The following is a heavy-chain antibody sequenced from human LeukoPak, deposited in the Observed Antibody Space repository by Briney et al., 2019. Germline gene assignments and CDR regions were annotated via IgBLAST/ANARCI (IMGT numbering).Heavy chain of an antibody. Sequence: PGGSLRLSCEASGFTFSSYAMSWVRQAPGKGLEWVSAISGSGGSTYYADSVKGRFTISRDNSKNTLYLQMNSLRAEDTAVYYCAKVFAPVRGVIDWFDPWGQGTLVTVSS. CDR3: AKVFAPVRGVIDWFDP. J-gene: IGHJ5*02. CDR1: GFTFSSYA. D-gene: IGHD3-10*01. CDR2: ISGSGGST. V-gene: IGHV3-23*01.